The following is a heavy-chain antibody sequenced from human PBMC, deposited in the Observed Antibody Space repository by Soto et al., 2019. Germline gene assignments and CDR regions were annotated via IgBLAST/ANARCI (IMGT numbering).Heavy chain of an antibody. CDR3: ARDSRPYDFWSGYEAGGMDV. CDR1: GFTFSDYY. CDR2: ISSSGSTI. J-gene: IGHJ6*02. V-gene: IGHV3-11*01. D-gene: IGHD3-3*01. Sequence: QVQLVESGGGLVKPGGSLRLSCAASGFTFSDYYMSWIRQAPGKGLEWVSYISSSGSTIYYADSVKGRFTISRDNAKNSLYLQVNSLRAEDTAVYYCARDSRPYDFWSGYEAGGMDVWGQGTTVTVSS.